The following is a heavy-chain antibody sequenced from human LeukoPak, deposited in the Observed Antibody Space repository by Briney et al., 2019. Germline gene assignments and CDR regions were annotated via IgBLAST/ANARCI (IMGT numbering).Heavy chain of an antibody. CDR3: ARGGMVRGVIRDYGMDV. D-gene: IGHD3-10*01. Sequence: ASVKVSCKASGYTFTSYGISWVRQAPGQGFEWMGWISAYNGNTNYAQKLQGRVTMTTDTSTSTAYMELRSLRSDDTAVYYCARGGMVRGVIRDYGMDVWGQGTTVTVSS. V-gene: IGHV1-18*01. J-gene: IGHJ6*02. CDR1: GYTFTSYG. CDR2: ISAYNGNT.